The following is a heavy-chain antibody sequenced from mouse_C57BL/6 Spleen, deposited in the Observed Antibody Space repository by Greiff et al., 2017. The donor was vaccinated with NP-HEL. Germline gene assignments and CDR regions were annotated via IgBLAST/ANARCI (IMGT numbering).Heavy chain of an antibody. CDR3: ARQSGNG. V-gene: IGHV5-6*01. CDR2: ISSGGSYT. J-gene: IGHJ2*01. CDR1: GFTFSSYG. Sequence: VQLQQSGGDLVKPGGSLKLSCAASGFTFSSYGMSWVRQTPDKRLEWVATISSGGSYTYYPDSVKGRFTISRDNAKNTLYLQMSSLKSEDTAMYYCARQSGNGWGQGTTLTVSS. D-gene: IGHD1-3*01.